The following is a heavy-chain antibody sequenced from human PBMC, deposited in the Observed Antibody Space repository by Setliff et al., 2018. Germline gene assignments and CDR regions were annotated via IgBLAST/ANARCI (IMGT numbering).Heavy chain of an antibody. CDR3: ARSGWLREYYFDY. D-gene: IGHD5-12*01. V-gene: IGHV1-2*04. J-gene: IGHJ4*02. Sequence: ASVKVSCKASGYTFTGYYMHWVRQAPGQGLEWTGWINPNSGGTNYAQKFQGWVTMTRDTSISTAYMELSRLRSDDTAVYYCARSGWLREYYFDYWGQGTLVTVSS. CDR1: GYTFTGYY. CDR2: INPNSGGT.